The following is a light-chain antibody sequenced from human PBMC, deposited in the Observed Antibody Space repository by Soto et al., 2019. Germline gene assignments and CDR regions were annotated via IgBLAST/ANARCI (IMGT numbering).Light chain of an antibody. CDR2: GAS. CDR3: QQYGSAPLT. V-gene: IGKV3-20*01. J-gene: IGKJ4*01. Sequence: EIVVTQSPGTLSLSPGERATLSCRASQSVSNNYLAWYQQKPGQAPRLLIYGASSRATGIPDRFSGSGSGTDFTLTISRLEPEDFAVYYCQQYGSAPLTFGGGTKVEIK. CDR1: QSVSNNY.